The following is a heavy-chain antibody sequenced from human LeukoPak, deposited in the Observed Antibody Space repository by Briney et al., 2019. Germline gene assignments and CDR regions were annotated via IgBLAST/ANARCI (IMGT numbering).Heavy chain of an antibody. D-gene: IGHD5-12*01. CDR1: GFTFSSYE. J-gene: IGHJ4*02. Sequence: GGPLRLSCAASGFTFSSYEMNWVRQAPGKGLEWVSYISSSGSTIYYADSVKGRFTISRDNAKNSLYLQMNSLRAEDTAVYYCARGPYSGYDPFDYWGQGTLVAVSS. CDR2: ISSSGSTI. CDR3: ARGPYSGYDPFDY. V-gene: IGHV3-48*03.